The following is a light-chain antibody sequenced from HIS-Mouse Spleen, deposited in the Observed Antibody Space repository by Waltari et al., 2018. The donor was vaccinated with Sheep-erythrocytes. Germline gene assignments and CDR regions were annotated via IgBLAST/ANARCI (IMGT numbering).Light chain of an antibody. V-gene: IGKV3-11*01. CDR2: DAS. J-gene: IGKJ2*01. CDR1: QSVSSY. CDR3: QQRSNWYT. Sequence: EIVLTQSPATLSLSPGERATLSCRASQSVSSYLAWYQQKPGQAPRLLIYDASNRATGIPALFSGRASWTDFPLTISSLAPEDFAVYYCQQRSNWYTFGQGTKLEIK.